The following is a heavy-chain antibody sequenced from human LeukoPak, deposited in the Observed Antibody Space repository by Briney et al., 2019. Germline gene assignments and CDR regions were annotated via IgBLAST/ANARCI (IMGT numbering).Heavy chain of an antibody. V-gene: IGHV4-31*03. CDR2: IFHTGST. CDR3: AKGSSSGWPSRDYFNY. D-gene: IGHD6-19*01. CDR1: GGSISSGGYY. J-gene: IGHJ4*02. Sequence: SETLSLTCTVSGGSISSGGYYWSWIRQHPGSGLEWIGYIFHTGSTYYNPSLKSRISISVDTSKNQFSLKMSSMTAADTAVYYCAKGSSSGWPSRDYFNYWGQGTLVTVSS.